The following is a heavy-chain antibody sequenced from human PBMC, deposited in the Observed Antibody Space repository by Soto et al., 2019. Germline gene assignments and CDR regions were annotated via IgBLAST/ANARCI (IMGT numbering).Heavy chain of an antibody. D-gene: IGHD6-13*01. Sequence: PSETLSLTCSVSGYSVSSSDYYWAWIRQPPGKGLEWIGEIYHSGSTNYNPSLKSRVTISVDKSKNQFSLKLSSVTAADTAVYYCARFGYSSSWYELRLYYYGMDVWGQGTTVTVSS. CDR3: ARFGYSSSWYELRLYYYGMDV. V-gene: IGHV4-39*07. CDR2: IYHSGST. J-gene: IGHJ6*02. CDR1: GYSVSSSDYY.